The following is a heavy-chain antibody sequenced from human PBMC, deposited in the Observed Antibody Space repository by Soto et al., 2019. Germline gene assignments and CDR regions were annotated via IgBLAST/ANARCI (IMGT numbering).Heavy chain of an antibody. CDR1: GYTFTSYG. V-gene: IGHV1-69*04. D-gene: IGHD1-7*01. CDR3: ARDISRYNWNYGPFDY. CDR2: IIPILGIA. J-gene: IGHJ4*02. Sequence: SVKVSCKASGYTFTSYGISWVRQAPGQGLEWMGRIIPILGIANYAQKFQGRVTITADKSTSTAYMELSSLRSEDTAVYYCARDISRYNWNYGPFDYWGQGTLVTVSS.